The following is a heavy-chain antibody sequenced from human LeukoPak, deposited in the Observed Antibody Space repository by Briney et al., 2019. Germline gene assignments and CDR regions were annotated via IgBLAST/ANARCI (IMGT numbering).Heavy chain of an antibody. CDR1: GYTFTSYA. V-gene: IGHV1-3*01. CDR2: INAGNGNT. CDR3: ARDIQPAAAISYNWFDP. D-gene: IGHD2-2*01. J-gene: IGHJ5*02. Sequence: GASVTVSCTASGYTFTSYAMHWVRQAPGQRLEWMGWINAGNGNTKYSQKFQGRVTITRDTSASTAYMELSSLRSEDTAVYYCARDIQPAAAISYNWFDPWGQGTLVTVSS.